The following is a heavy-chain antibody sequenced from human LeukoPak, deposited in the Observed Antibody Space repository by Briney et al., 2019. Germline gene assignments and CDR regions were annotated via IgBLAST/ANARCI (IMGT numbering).Heavy chain of an antibody. D-gene: IGHD6-13*01. J-gene: IGHJ4*02. Sequence: ASVKVSCKASGYTFTGYYMHWVRQAPGQGLEWMGRINPNSGGTNYAQKFQGRVTMTRDTSISTAYMELSRLRSDGTAVYYCARDPTAAAGRDYWGQGTLVTVSS. V-gene: IGHV1-2*06. CDR2: INPNSGGT. CDR1: GYTFTGYY. CDR3: ARDPTAAAGRDY.